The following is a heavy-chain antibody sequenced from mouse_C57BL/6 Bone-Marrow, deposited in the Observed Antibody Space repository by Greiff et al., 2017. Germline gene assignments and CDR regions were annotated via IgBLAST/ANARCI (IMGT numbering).Heavy chain of an antibody. J-gene: IGHJ2*01. Sequence: QVQLKQPGAELVRPGSSVKLSCKASGYTFTSYWMDWVKQRPGQGLEWIGNIYPSDSETHYNQKFKDKATLTVDKSSSTAYMQLSSLTSEDSAVYYCARSTVVAFDYWGQGTTLTVSS. V-gene: IGHV1-61*01. CDR3: ARSTVVAFDY. CDR1: GYTFTSYW. CDR2: IYPSDSET. D-gene: IGHD1-1*01.